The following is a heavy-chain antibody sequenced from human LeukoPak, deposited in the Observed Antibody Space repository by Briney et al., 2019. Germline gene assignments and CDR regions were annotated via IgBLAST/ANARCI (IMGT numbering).Heavy chain of an antibody. Sequence: SGGSLRLSCEVSGFTFSSSWMTWVRQAPGKGLEWVASINTDGSVEKYLDSVKGRFTISRDNSKNTLYLQMNSLRAEDTAVYYCAKEVTEWEINCVDYWGQGTLVTVSS. CDR2: INTDGSVE. J-gene: IGHJ4*02. V-gene: IGHV3-7*03. CDR3: AKEVTEWEINCVDY. D-gene: IGHD1-26*01. CDR1: GFTFSSSW.